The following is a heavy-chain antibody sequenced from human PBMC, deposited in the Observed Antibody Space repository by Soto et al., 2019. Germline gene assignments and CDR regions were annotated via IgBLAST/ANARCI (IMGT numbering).Heavy chain of an antibody. CDR3: VKEEGIAVSPRHRFPS. D-gene: IGHD6-19*01. V-gene: IGHV3-23*01. Sequence: GGYLRLSCEVSWFTFSEYAMSWVRQAPGKGLEWVSSIGRTGSTTYHADSVKGRFNISRDNSENTLYLELNGLRAEDTAVYYCVKEEGIAVSPRHRFPSWGQGSLVTLLS. CDR2: IGRTGSTT. CDR1: WFTFSEYA. J-gene: IGHJ5*02.